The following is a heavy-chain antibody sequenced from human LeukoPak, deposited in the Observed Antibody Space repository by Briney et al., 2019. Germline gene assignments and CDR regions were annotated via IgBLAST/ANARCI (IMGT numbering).Heavy chain of an antibody. CDR2: INNDGSST. CDR3: ARDRPLDC. CDR1: GFTLSSYW. Sequence: GGSLRLSCAASGFTLSSYWMNWVGQAPGKGVVWVSRINNDGSSTSYADSVKGRFTVSRHNAKNTLSLQMNSLRDEDTAVYYCARDRPLDCWGQGTLVTVSS. J-gene: IGHJ4*02. V-gene: IGHV3-74*01.